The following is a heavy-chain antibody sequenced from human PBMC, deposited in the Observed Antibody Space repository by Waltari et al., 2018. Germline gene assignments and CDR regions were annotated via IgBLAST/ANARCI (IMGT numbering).Heavy chain of an antibody. J-gene: IGHJ4*02. D-gene: IGHD6-13*01. Sequence: EVQLVASGGGLVKLGSYLILSCADSGFPFRSYIMNCDRQAPGKRREEVSSIRRRRSDTYKGDTVKGRFTSSRENAKNTLYWEMSSLRAGETAVECGAKAKIAAAGRVYGGKETLVTVSS. CDR2: IRRRRSDT. CDR1: GFPFRSYI. V-gene: IGHV3-21*01. CDR3: AKAKIAAAGRVY.